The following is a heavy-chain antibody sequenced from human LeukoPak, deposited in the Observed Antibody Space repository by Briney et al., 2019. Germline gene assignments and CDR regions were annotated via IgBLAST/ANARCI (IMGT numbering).Heavy chain of an antibody. D-gene: IGHD5-18*01. CDR1: GFTFSSYG. V-gene: IGHV3-30*18. J-gene: IGHJ4*02. Sequence: HPGKSLRLSCGASGFTFSSYGMHWVRQAPGKGLEWVAVISYEGSNKYYADSVKGRFTISRDNSNNTLFLQMDSLRAEDTAVYYCAKDWYSYGPHYFDYWGQGALVTVSS. CDR3: AKDWYSYGPHYFDY. CDR2: ISYEGSNK.